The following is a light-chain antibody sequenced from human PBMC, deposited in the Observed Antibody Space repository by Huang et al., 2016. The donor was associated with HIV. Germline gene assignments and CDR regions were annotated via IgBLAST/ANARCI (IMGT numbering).Light chain of an antibody. CDR3: HFSPYT. CDR2: GTS. Sequence: EVVLTQSPGTLSLSPGERATLSCRASQSISSSYLAWYQQKLGQAPSLLIYGTSSRATGVPDRFRGSGSGTDFTLIISNLEPEDFAIYYCHFSPYTFAQGTEVEV. J-gene: IGKJ2*01. CDR1: QSISSSY. V-gene: IGKV3-20*01.